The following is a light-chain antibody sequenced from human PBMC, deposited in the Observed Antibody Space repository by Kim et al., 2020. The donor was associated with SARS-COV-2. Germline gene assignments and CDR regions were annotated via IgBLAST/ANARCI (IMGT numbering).Light chain of an antibody. CDR3: QQYNNWRT. CDR2: GAS. Sequence: SVPPGETATPSCRASQSVSSNLAWYQQKPGQAPRLLIYGASTRATGIPARFSGSGSGTEFTLTISSLQSEDFAVYYCQQYNNWRTFGQGTKVDIK. CDR1: QSVSSN. V-gene: IGKV3-15*01. J-gene: IGKJ1*01.